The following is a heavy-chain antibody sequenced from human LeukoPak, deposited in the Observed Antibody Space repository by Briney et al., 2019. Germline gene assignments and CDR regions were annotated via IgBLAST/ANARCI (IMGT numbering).Heavy chain of an antibody. V-gene: IGHV4-31*03. CDR2: IYYSGST. Sequence: SETLSLTCTVSGGSISSGGYYWSWIRQHPGKGLEWIGYIYYSGSTYYNPSLKSRVTISVDTSKNQFSLKLSSVTAADTAVYYCARRFIAAADYWGQGTLVTVSS. CDR1: GGSISSGGYY. J-gene: IGHJ4*02. CDR3: ARRFIAAADY. D-gene: IGHD6-13*01.